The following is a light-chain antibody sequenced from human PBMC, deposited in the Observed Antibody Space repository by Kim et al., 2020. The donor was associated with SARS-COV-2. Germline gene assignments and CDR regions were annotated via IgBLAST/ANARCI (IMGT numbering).Light chain of an antibody. Sequence: GQRGNISCSGSSYNLGSKYVYWYQQLPGTAPKRLIYRNNQRPSGVPDRFSGSKSGTSASLAISGLRSEDEADYYCAAWDDSLSGVVFGGGTQLTVL. CDR1: SYNLGSKY. CDR3: AAWDDSLSGVV. J-gene: IGLJ2*01. CDR2: RNN. V-gene: IGLV1-47*01.